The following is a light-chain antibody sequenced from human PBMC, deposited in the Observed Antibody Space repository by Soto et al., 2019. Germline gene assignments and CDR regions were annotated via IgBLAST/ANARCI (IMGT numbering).Light chain of an antibody. J-gene: IGKJ1*01. V-gene: IGKV1-5*01. CDR2: DAS. CDR3: QEYSSYWT. CDR1: QSLNTR. Sequence: DIQLTQSPSTLSASAGDRVTITCRASQSLNTRLAWYQQKAGKAPKLLIYDASKLESGVPARFSGSGSGTEFTLIISSLQSDDFATYYCQEYSSYWTFGHGTKLEIK.